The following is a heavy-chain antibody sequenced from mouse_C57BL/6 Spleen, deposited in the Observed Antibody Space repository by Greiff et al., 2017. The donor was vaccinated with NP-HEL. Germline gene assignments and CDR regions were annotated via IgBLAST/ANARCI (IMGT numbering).Heavy chain of an antibody. V-gene: IGHV5-4*01. D-gene: IGHD2-4*01. J-gene: IGHJ3*01. CDR2: ISDGGSYT. CDR1: GFTFSSYA. Sequence: EVQVVESGGGLVKPGGSLKLSCAASGFTFSSYAMSWVRQTPEKRLEWVATISDGGSYTYYPDNVKGRFTISRDNAKNNLYLQMSHLKSEDTAMYYCAPYDYDGGFAYWGQGTLVTVSA. CDR3: APYDYDGGFAY.